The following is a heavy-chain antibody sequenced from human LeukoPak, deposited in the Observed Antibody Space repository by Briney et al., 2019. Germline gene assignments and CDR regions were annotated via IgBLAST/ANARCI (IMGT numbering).Heavy chain of an antibody. V-gene: IGHV3-33*01. CDR3: AREFPPVVKYRFDY. CDR2: IWYDGSNR. CDR1: GFTFSSFG. Sequence: GRSLRLSCAASGFTFSSFGMHWVRQAPGKGLEWVAVIWYDGSNRYYADSAKGRFTISRDNSKSTLYLQMSSLSAEDTAVYYCAREFPPVVKYRFDYWGQGTLVTVSS. J-gene: IGHJ4*02. D-gene: IGHD3-22*01.